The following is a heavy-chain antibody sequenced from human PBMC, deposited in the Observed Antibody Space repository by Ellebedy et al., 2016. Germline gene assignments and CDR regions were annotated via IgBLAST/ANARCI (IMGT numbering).Heavy chain of an antibody. CDR3: ARGHYSIAARAPGFNWFDP. D-gene: IGHD6-6*01. CDR1: GGSISSGSYY. J-gene: IGHJ5*02. Sequence: SETLSLXXTVSGGSISSGSYYWSWIRQPAGKGLEWIGRIYTSGSTNYNPSLKSRVTMSVDTSKNQFSLKLSSVTAADTAVYYCARGHYSIAARAPGFNWFDPWGQGTLVTVSS. V-gene: IGHV4-61*02. CDR2: IYTSGST.